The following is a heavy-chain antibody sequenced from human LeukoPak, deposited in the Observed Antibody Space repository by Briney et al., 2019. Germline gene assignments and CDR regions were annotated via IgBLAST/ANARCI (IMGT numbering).Heavy chain of an antibody. CDR1: GFTISSYG. J-gene: IGHJ4*02. CDR2: IWYDGSNK. V-gene: IGHV3-33*01. CDR3: ARAPTYQLLSEFFDY. Sequence: RSLRLSCAASGFTISSYGTHWVRHAPAKGLEWVAVIWYDGSNKYYADSVKGRFTISRDNSKNTLYLKMNSLRAEDTAVYYCARAPTYQLLSEFFDYWGQGTLVTVSS. D-gene: IGHD2-2*01.